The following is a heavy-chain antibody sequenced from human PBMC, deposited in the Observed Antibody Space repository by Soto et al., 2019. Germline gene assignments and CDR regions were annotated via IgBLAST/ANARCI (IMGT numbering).Heavy chain of an antibody. J-gene: IGHJ4*02. CDR1: GFTFSSYG. CDR3: AKDKVPVVVTAPFDY. V-gene: IGHV3-30*18. Sequence: QVQLVESGGGVVQPGRSPRLSCAASGFTFSSYGMHWVRQAPGKGLEWVAVISYDGSNKYYADSVKGRFTVSRDKSKHTLYLQVNSLRAEDTAVYYCAKDKVPVVVTAPFDYWGQGTLVTVSS. D-gene: IGHD2-21*02. CDR2: ISYDGSNK.